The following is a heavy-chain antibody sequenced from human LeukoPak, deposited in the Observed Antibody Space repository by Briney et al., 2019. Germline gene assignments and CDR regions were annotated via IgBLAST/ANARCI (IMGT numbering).Heavy chain of an antibody. V-gene: IGHV3-30-3*01. Sequence: PGGSLRLSCAASGFTFSSYPMHWVRQAPGKGLEWVAIISYDGSNKYYADSVKGRFTISRDNSKNTVYLQMNSLRAEDTAVYYCARGDPYSSGWYSGIYFDYWGQGTLVTVSS. CDR3: ARGDPYSSGWYSGIYFDY. CDR1: GFTFSSYP. J-gene: IGHJ4*02. D-gene: IGHD6-19*01. CDR2: ISYDGSNK.